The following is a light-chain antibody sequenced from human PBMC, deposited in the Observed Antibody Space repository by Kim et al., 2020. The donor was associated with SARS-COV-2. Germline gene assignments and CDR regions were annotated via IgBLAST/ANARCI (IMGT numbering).Light chain of an antibody. CDR2: AAS. Sequence: SSLYASVGDRVTITCRASQSISSYLNWYQQKPGKAPKLLIYAASSLQSGVPSRFSGSGSGTDFTLTISSLQPEDFATYYCQQSYTFGQGTKVDIK. CDR1: QSISSY. V-gene: IGKV1-39*01. CDR3: QQSYT. J-gene: IGKJ1*01.